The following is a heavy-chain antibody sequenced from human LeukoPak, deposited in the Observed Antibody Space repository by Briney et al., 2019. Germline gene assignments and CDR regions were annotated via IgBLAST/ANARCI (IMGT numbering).Heavy chain of an antibody. CDR3: ARHGNGDYDFDY. V-gene: IGHV4-39*01. CDR2: IYYSGST. J-gene: IGHJ4*02. CDR1: GGSISSSSYY. D-gene: IGHD4-17*01. Sequence: PSETLSLTCTVSGGSISSSSYYWGWIRQPPGQGLEWIGSIYYSGSTYYNPSLKSRVTISVDTSKNQFSLKLSSVTAADTAVYYCARHGNGDYDFDYWGQGTLVTVSS.